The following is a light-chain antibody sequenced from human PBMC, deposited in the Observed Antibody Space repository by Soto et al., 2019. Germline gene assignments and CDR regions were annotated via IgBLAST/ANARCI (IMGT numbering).Light chain of an antibody. CDR3: LQYNVYPLS. J-gene: IGKJ4*01. CDR2: KAS. V-gene: IGKV1-5*03. Sequence: DIQMTQFPSPLAASVGDRVTITCRASQNINRWLAWYQQRPGKAPDLLIHKASTLEVGVPSRFSGIASGTEFTLTISSLQPDDFAVYFCLQYNVYPLSFGGGTKVEIK. CDR1: QNINRW.